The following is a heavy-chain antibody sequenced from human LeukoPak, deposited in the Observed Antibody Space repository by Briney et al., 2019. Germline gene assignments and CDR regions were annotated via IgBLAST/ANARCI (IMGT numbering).Heavy chain of an antibody. J-gene: IGHJ3*01. CDR1: GFNFNNYW. Sequence: GESLKISCEASGFNFNNYWVGWVRQMPGKRLEWMGIIYPGDYDTRYSPSFQGHVTISVDKSISTAYLQWRSLRASDTAMYFCAGHSFDTVDAFDVWGQGTIVTVSA. V-gene: IGHV5-51*01. CDR2: IYPGDYDT. CDR3: AGHSFDTVDAFDV. D-gene: IGHD2-2*02.